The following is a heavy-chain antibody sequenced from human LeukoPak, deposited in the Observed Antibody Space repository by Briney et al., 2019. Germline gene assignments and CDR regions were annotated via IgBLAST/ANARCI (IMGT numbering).Heavy chain of an antibody. CDR2: ISYDGSNK. CDR1: GFTFSYYA. V-gene: IGHV3-30-3*01. J-gene: IGHJ3*02. D-gene: IGHD3-10*01. Sequence: GGSLRLSCAASGFTFSYYAMHWVRQAPGKGLESVAVISYDGSNKYYEDFVKGRFTISRDNSKNTLYLQMNSLRAEDTAVYYCARDRVRGVNNDAFDIWGQGTMVTVSP. CDR3: ARDRVRGVNNDAFDI.